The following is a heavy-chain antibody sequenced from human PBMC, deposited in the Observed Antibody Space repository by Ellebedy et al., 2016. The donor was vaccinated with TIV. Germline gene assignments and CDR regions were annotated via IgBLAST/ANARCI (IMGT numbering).Heavy chain of an antibody. Sequence: GESLKISCAASGFSFGSYGMHWVRQAPGKGLEWVAFMRYDGGNRNYAGSVKGRFTISRDNVKDTVYLQMNSLSPEDTAVYYCARDSLYYGTTCHYSYYHYGMDVWGPGTTVSVSS. CDR3: ARDSLYYGTTCHYSYYHYGMDV. CDR2: MRYDGGNR. J-gene: IGHJ6*02. V-gene: IGHV3-30*02. CDR1: GFSFGSYG. D-gene: IGHD1-1*01.